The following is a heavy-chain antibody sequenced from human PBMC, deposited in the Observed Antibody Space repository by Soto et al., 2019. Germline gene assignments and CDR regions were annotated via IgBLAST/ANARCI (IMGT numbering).Heavy chain of an antibody. V-gene: IGHV4-59*01. D-gene: IGHD5-12*01. CDR2: IYYSGSN. J-gene: IGHJ4*02. CDR1: GGSISSYY. Sequence: QVQLQESGPGLVKPSETLSLTCTVSGGSISSYYWTWFWQPPGKGLEWIGYIYYSGSNNYNPSLNGGVSLSVDTSKNHFSLNLSSGNAASTAVYYCARDSNRGYSGYDKLDYWGQGTLVTVSS. CDR3: ARDSNRGYSGYDKLDY.